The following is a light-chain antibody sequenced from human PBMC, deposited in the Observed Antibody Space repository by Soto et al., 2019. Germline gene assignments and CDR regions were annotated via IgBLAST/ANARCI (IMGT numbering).Light chain of an antibody. CDR2: WAS. Sequence: DIVMTQSPDSLAVSLGERATINCKSSQSVLYSSNNKNYLAWYQQKPGQPPKLLIYWASTRESGVLDRVSGSGSGTDFTLTISSLQAEDVAVYYCQQYYSTPETFGQGTKLEIK. V-gene: IGKV4-1*01. J-gene: IGKJ1*01. CDR3: QQYYSTPET. CDR1: QSVLYSSNNKNY.